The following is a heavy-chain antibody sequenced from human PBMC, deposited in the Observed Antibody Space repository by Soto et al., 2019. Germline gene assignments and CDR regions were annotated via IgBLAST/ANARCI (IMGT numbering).Heavy chain of an antibody. CDR3: ARDSYCSSTSCYADAFDI. CDR2: ITSSSSYI. Sequence: TFSSYSMNWVRQAPGKGLEWVSSITSSSSYIYYADSVKGRFTISRDNAKNSLYLQMNSLRAEDTAVYYCARDSYCSSTSCYADAFDIWGQGTMVTVSS. CDR1: TFSSYS. V-gene: IGHV3-21*01. J-gene: IGHJ3*02. D-gene: IGHD2-2*01.